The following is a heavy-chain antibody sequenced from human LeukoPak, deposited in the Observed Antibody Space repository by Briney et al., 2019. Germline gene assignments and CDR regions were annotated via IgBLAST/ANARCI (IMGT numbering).Heavy chain of an antibody. CDR1: GRSFSGYY. CDR3: ARLIAVAGRNYYGMDV. Sequence: SETLSLTCAVYGRSFSGYYWSWLRQPPGKGLEWIGEINHSGSTNYNPSLKSRVTISVDTSKNQFSLKLSSVTAADTAVYYCARLIAVAGRNYYGMDVWGQGTTVTVSS. D-gene: IGHD6-19*01. J-gene: IGHJ6*02. V-gene: IGHV4-34*01. CDR2: INHSGST.